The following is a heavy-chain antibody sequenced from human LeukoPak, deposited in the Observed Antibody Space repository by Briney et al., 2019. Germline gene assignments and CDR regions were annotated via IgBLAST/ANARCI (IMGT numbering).Heavy chain of an antibody. CDR3: ARDRNWGFDY. J-gene: IGHJ4*02. D-gene: IGHD7-27*01. Sequence: GGSLRLSCAASGFTFTSCSMNWVRQAPGKGLEWVSYISGSSSTTLYADSVKGRFTISRDNAKNSLYLQMNSLRDEDTAVYYCARDRNWGFDYWGQGTLVTVSS. CDR1: GFTFTSCS. CDR2: ISGSSSTT. V-gene: IGHV3-48*02.